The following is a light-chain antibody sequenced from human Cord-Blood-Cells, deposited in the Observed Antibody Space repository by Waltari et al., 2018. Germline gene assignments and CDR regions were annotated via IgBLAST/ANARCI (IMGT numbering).Light chain of an antibody. Sequence: SYELTQPPSVSVSPGQTASITCSGAQLGDKYACWYQQKPGQSPVLVIYQDSKRPSGIPERFSGSNSGNTATLTISGTQAMDEADYYCQAWDSSTHVVFGGGTKLTVL. CDR1: QLGDKY. CDR2: QDS. J-gene: IGLJ2*01. CDR3: QAWDSSTHVV. V-gene: IGLV3-1*01.